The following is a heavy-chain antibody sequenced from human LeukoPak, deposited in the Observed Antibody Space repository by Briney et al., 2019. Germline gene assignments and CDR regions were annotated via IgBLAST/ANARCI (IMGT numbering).Heavy chain of an antibody. J-gene: IGHJ4*02. D-gene: IGHD5-12*01. Sequence: SQTLSLTCTVSGGSISSGAYYWSWIRQHPGKGLEWIGYIYYSGSTYYNPSLKSRVTISVDTSKNQFSLKLSSVTAADTAVYYCARGEHGYSGYDDTTYFDYWGQGTLVTVSS. V-gene: IGHV4-31*03. CDR2: IYYSGST. CDR3: ARGEHGYSGYDDTTYFDY. CDR1: GGSISSGAYY.